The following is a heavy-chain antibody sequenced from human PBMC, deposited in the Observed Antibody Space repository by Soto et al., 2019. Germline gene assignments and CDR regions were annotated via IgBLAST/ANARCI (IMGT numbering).Heavy chain of an antibody. D-gene: IGHD3-10*01. Sequence: ASVKVSCKASGGTFSSYAISWVRQAPGQGLEWMGGIIPIFGTANYAQKFQGRVTITADESTSTAYMELGSLRSEDTAVYYCARGRSGHVWFGEHKPAPYYYYYYGMDVWGQGTTVTVSS. J-gene: IGHJ6*02. CDR3: ARGRSGHVWFGEHKPAPYYYYYYGMDV. V-gene: IGHV1-69*13. CDR2: IIPIFGTA. CDR1: GGTFSSYA.